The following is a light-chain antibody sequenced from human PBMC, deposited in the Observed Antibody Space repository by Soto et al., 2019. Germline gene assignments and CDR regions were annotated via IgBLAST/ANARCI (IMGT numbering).Light chain of an antibody. Sequence: EIVMTQSPATLSVSPGERATLSCRASQSVNIYLAWYQQKPGQAPRLLIFGASSRATGIPARFSGGGSGTEFNLTISSLQSEDFAVYFCQQYDDWLRLTFGGGTKVDI. CDR2: GAS. J-gene: IGKJ4*01. V-gene: IGKV3D-15*01. CDR1: QSVNIY. CDR3: QQYDDWLRLT.